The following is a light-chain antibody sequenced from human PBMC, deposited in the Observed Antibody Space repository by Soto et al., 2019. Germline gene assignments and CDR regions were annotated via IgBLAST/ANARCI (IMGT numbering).Light chain of an antibody. CDR2: EVS. CDR1: SSDVGGYNY. Sequence: QSALTQPPYASGSPGQSVTISCTGTSSDVGGYNYVSWYQQHPGKAPKLMIYEVSKRPLGVPDRFSGSKSGNTASLTVSGLQAEDEADYYCSSYAGSTVHDVFGTGTKLTVL. CDR3: SSYAGSTVHDV. V-gene: IGLV2-8*01. J-gene: IGLJ1*01.